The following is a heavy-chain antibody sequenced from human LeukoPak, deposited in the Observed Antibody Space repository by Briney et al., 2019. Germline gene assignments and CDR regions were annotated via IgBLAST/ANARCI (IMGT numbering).Heavy chain of an antibody. D-gene: IGHD3-22*01. J-gene: IGHJ3*02. V-gene: IGHV3-23*01. CDR2: IIGSGGST. CDR3: AKALGYWGAFDI. Sequence: GSLRLSCAASGFPFSSYAMSWVRQAPGKGLEWVSAIIGSGGSTYYADSVEGRFTISRDNSKNTLYLQMNSLRAEDTAVYYCAKALGYWGAFDIWGQGTTVTVSS. CDR1: GFPFSSYA.